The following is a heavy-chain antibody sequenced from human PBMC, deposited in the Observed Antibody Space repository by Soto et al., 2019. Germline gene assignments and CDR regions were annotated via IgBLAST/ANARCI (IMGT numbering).Heavy chain of an antibody. CDR3: ARDTYYDILTGYRTRGNWFDP. CDR2: IKQDGSEK. CDR1: GFTFSSYW. D-gene: IGHD3-9*01. J-gene: IGHJ5*02. V-gene: IGHV3-7*01. Sequence: GGFLRLSCAASGFTFSSYWMSWVRQAPGKGLEWVANIKQDGSEKYHVDSVKGRFTISRDNAKNSLYLQMNSLRAEDTAVYYCARDTYYDILTGYRTRGNWFDPWGQGALVTVSS.